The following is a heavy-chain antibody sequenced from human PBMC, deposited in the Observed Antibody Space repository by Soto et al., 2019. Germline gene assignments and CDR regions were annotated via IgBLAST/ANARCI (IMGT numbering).Heavy chain of an antibody. J-gene: IGHJ6*02. CDR3: AREDDGGDTLDV. CDR1: GGSISSDYYH. D-gene: IGHD2-21*02. Sequence: PSETLSLTCTVSGGSISSDYYHWTWIRQSPERGLEWIGYIHHSGSILYNPSLKSRVTISVDTSKNQFSLHLSSVTAANKAVYFCAREDDGGDTLDVWGQGTTVTVSS. V-gene: IGHV4-30-4*08. CDR2: IHHSGSI.